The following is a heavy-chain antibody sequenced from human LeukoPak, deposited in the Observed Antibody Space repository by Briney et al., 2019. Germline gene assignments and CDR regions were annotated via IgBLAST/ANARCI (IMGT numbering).Heavy chain of an antibody. CDR3: ARDRWGHDAFDI. CDR1: GFTVSSNY. Sequence: GGSLRLSCAASGFTVSSNYMSWVRQAPGKGLEWVSVIYSGGSTYYADSVKGRFTISRDNSKNSLYLQMNSLRAEDTAVYYCARDRWGHDAFDIWGQGTMVTVSS. J-gene: IGHJ3*02. V-gene: IGHV3-53*01. D-gene: IGHD3-16*01. CDR2: IYSGGST.